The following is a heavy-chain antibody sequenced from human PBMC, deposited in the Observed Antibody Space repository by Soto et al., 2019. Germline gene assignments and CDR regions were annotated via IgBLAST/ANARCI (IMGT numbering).Heavy chain of an antibody. V-gene: IGHV3-30*18. Sequence: PGGSLRLSCAASGLSFSTYSMNWVRQAPGKGLEWVAVISHDGSNKYYEDSVKGRFTISRDNSKNTLHLQMNSLRAEDTAVYYCAKEFGELSGYFDYWGQGALVTVSS. J-gene: IGHJ4*02. CDR2: ISHDGSNK. CDR3: AKEFGELSGYFDY. D-gene: IGHD3-10*01. CDR1: GLSFSTYS.